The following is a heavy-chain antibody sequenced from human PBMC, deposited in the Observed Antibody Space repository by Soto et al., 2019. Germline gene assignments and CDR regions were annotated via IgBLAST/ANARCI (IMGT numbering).Heavy chain of an antibody. CDR1: GFTFGDYA. Sequence: GGSLRLSCTASGFTFGDYAMSWFRQAPGKGLEWVGFIRSKAYGGTTEYAASVKGRFTISRDDSKSIAYLQMNSLKTEDTAVYYCTRAIFGVVIYGMDVWGQGTTVTVPS. J-gene: IGHJ6*02. CDR3: TRAIFGVVIYGMDV. CDR2: IRSKAYGGTT. D-gene: IGHD3-3*01. V-gene: IGHV3-49*03.